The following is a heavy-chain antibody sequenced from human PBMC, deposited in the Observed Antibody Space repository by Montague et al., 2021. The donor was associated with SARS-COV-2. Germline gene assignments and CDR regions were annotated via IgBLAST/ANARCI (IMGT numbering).Heavy chain of an antibody. D-gene: IGHD1-26*01. CDR3: ARKGSGRSDLAY. CDR2: IYPTACT. CDR1: LHSVCPDTR. J-gene: IGHJ4*02. V-gene: IGHV4-4*02. Sequence: SETLSLTCAVSLHSVCPDTRSPCVRPPPGNRVTRIGEIYPTACTKYKPSLKSRVSMSVDKSWNQFSLRLTSVTAADTAIYYCARKGSGRSDLAYWGQGTLVTISS.